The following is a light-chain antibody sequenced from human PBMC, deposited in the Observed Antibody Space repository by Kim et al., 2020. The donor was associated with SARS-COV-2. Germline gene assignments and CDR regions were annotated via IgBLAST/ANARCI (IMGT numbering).Light chain of an antibody. V-gene: IGKV3-20*01. CDR2: GAS. Sequence: PGERATLSCRASQSVGGNYLAWYQQKPGQAPRLLIYGASSRASGVPDRFSGSGSGTDFTLTINRLEPEDFAVYFCLQYGGSPWTCGQGTKVDIK. CDR1: QSVGGNY. CDR3: LQYGGSPWT. J-gene: IGKJ1*01.